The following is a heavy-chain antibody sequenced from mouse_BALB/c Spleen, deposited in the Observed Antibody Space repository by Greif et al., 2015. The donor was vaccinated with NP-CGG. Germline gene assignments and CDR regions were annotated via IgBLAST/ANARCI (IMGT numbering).Heavy chain of an antibody. V-gene: IGHV5-9*02. J-gene: IGHJ2*01. D-gene: IGHD1-1*01. CDR2: ISSGGSYT. CDR1: GFAFSSYD. CDR3: ARLTTVWDY. Sequence: EVKLVESGGGLVKPGGSLKLSCAASGFAFSSYDMSWVRQTPEKRLEWVATISSGGSYTYYPDSVKGRFTISRDNARNTLYLQMSSLRSEDTALYYCARLTTVWDYWGQGTTLTVSS.